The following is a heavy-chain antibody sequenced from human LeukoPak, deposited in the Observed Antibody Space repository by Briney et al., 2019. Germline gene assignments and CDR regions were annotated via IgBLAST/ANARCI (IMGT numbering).Heavy chain of an antibody. CDR2: IYYSGST. D-gene: IGHD3-3*01. CDR3: ARVHYDFWSGYLNWFDP. Sequence: LETLSLTCTVSGGSISSSSYYWGWIRQPPGKGLEWIGSIYYSGSTYYNPSLKSRVTISVDTSKNQFSLKLSSVTAADTAVYYCARVHYDFWSGYLNWFDPWGQGTLVTVSS. CDR1: GGSISSSSYY. J-gene: IGHJ5*02. V-gene: IGHV4-39*07.